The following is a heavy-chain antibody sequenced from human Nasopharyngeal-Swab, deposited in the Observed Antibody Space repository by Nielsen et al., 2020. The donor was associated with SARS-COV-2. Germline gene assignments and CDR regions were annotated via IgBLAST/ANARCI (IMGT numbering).Heavy chain of an antibody. Sequence: ASVKVSCKASGYTFTGYYMHWVRQAPGQGLEWMGGFDPDDGETIYAQKFQGRVTMTEDTSTDTAYMELSSLRSEDTAVYYCAGIQVITTFYFQHWGQGTLVTVSS. CDR2: FDPDDGET. D-gene: IGHD3-22*01. J-gene: IGHJ1*01. CDR1: GYTFTGYY. CDR3: AGIQVITTFYFQH. V-gene: IGHV1-24*01.